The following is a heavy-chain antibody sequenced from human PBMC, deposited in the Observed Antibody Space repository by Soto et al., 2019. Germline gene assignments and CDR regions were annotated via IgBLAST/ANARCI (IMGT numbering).Heavy chain of an antibody. CDR3: ARDRAPRGPRGAFDI. D-gene: IGHD3-10*01. CDR1: GFTFSSYW. CDR2: IKQDGSEK. Sequence: GGSLRLSCAASGFTFSSYWMSWVRQAPGKGLEWVANIKQDGSEKYYVDSVKGRFTISRDNAKNSLYLQMNSLRAEDTAVYYCARDRAPRGPRGAFDIWGQGTMVTVSS. J-gene: IGHJ3*02. V-gene: IGHV3-7*03.